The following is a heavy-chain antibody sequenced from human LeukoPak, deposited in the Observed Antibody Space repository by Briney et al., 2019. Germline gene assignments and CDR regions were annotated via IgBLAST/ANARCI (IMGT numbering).Heavy chain of an antibody. CDR1: AGSITSTNG. CDR2: VSLSGLT. Sequence: SETLSPTLSVAAGSITSTNGGSWVRQPPGQGLEWIGEVSLSGLTNYNPSLSSRIIMALDTSKNHLSLHLTSVTAADAAFYYCAGANGAFSSFAYWGQGYLVTVLS. J-gene: IGHJ4*02. V-gene: IGHV4-4*02. CDR3: AGANGAFSSFAY. D-gene: IGHD2-8*01.